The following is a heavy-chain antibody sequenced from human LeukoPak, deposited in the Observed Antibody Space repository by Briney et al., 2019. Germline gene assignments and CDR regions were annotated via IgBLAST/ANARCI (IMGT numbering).Heavy chain of an antibody. J-gene: IGHJ4*02. D-gene: IGHD3-10*01. V-gene: IGHV3-21*04. CDR2: ISSSSSYI. CDR3: AKVLWGVRGFGELLYPDY. CDR1: GFTFSSYS. Sequence: GGSLRLSCAASGFTFSSYSMNWVRQAPGKGLEWVSSISSSSSYIYYADSVKGRFTISRDNSKNTLYLQMNSLRAEDTAVYYCAKVLWGVRGFGELLYPDYWGQGTLVTVSS.